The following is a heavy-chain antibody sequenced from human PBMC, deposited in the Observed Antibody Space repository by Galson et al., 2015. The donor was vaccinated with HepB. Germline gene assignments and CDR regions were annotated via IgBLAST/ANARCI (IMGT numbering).Heavy chain of an antibody. Sequence: SLRLSCAASGATFYDAWMSWVRQAPGKGLEWVGRVKSKAAGEATDYAAPVKGRFTVSRDDSKKMVYLQMNSLEIEDTAMYYCTTVSRSFDPWGQGTMVTVSS. D-gene: IGHD5/OR15-5a*01. J-gene: IGHJ4*03. CDR1: GATFYDAW. CDR3: TTVSRSFDP. CDR2: VKSKAAGEAT. V-gene: IGHV3-15*01.